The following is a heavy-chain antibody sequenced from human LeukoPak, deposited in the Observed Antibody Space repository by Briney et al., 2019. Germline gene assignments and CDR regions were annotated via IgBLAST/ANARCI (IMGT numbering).Heavy chain of an antibody. D-gene: IGHD3-16*01. V-gene: IGHV3-23*01. Sequence: PGGSLRLSCAASGFIFTSYAMSWVRQAPGKGLQWVSTISGSGGATYYADSVKGRFTISRDSSKNTLYLQMNSLRAEDTAIYYCAKDKELSLGDDRHYWGQGTLVTVSS. CDR2: ISGSGGAT. CDR1: GFIFTSYA. J-gene: IGHJ4*02. CDR3: AKDKELSLGDDRHY.